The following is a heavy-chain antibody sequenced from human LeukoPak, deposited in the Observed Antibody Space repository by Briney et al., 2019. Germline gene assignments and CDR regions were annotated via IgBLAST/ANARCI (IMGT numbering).Heavy chain of an antibody. CDR2: IYYSGST. CDR3: ARLNNWYFDY. D-gene: IGHD1-20*01. V-gene: IGHV4-59*08. Sequence: KSSETLSLTCAVYGGSFSSYYWSWIRQPPGKGLEWIGYIYYSGSTNYNPSLKSRVTISVDTSKNQFSLKLSSVTAADTAVYYCARLNNWYFDYWGQGTLVTVSS. J-gene: IGHJ4*02. CDR1: GGSFSSYY.